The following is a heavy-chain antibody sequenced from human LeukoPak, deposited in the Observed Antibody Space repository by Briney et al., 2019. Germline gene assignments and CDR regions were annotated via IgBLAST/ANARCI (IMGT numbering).Heavy chain of an antibody. CDR1: NGSITSYY. CDR3: ATSPSLGYCSGGSCYFDY. D-gene: IGHD2-15*01. Sequence: SETLSLTCTVSNGSITSYYWGWIRQPPGKGLEWIGSIYYSGSTYYNPSLKSRVTISVDTSKNQFSLKLSSVTAADTAVYYCATSPSLGYCSGGSCYFDYWGQGTLVTVSS. J-gene: IGHJ4*02. V-gene: IGHV4-39*01. CDR2: IYYSGST.